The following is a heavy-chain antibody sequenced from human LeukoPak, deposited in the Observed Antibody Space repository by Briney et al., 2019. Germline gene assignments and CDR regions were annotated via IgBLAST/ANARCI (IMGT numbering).Heavy chain of an antibody. J-gene: IGHJ2*01. V-gene: IGHV4-59*01. CDR1: GGSISSYY. D-gene: IGHD5-24*01. CDR3: ASGRDGYNNHWYFDL. Sequence: SETLSLTCTVSGGSISSYYWSWIRQPPGKGLEWIGYIYYSGSTNYNPSLKSRVTISVDTSKNQFSLKLSSVTAADTAVYYCASGRDGYNNHWYFDLWGRGTLVTVSS. CDR2: IYYSGST.